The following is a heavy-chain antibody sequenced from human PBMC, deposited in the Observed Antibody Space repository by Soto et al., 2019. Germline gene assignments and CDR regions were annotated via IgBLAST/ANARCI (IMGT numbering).Heavy chain of an antibody. CDR3: ARGXVLRFLEWLPYTPYFDY. J-gene: IGHJ4*02. CDR1: GGSFSSYY. D-gene: IGHD3-3*01. CDR2: INHSGST. Sequence: SETLSLTCPVYGGSFSSYYWSWIRHPPGKGREWIGEINHSGSTNYNPSLKSRVTISVDTSKNQYSLELSAVTAADTAVYYCARGXVLRFLEWLPYTPYFDYWGQGTLVTVSS. V-gene: IGHV4-34*01.